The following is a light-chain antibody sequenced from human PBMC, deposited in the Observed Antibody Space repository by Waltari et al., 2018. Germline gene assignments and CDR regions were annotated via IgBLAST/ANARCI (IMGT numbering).Light chain of an antibody. CDR3: CSFASTSSWV. CDR1: SSDIGAYNY. V-gene: IGLV2-14*03. J-gene: IGLJ3*02. CDR2: DVN. Sequence: HSALTQPASVSGSPGQSITISCTGTSSDIGAYNYVSWYQQHPGKAPKLIIFDVNNRPSGGSSRFSGSKSGNTASLTLSGLQAEDEADFYCCSFASTSSWVFGGGTKLPVL.